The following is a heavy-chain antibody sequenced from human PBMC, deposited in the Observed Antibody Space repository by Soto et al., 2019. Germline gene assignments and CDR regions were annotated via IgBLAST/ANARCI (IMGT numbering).Heavy chain of an antibody. D-gene: IGHD2-2*01. J-gene: IGHJ5*02. V-gene: IGHV1-2*02. CDR1: GYTITGDH. CDR2: INPNSGGT. Sequence: ASVKVSCKASGYTITGDHRHWVRQAPGQGLEWMGWINPNSGGTNYAQKVQGRVTMTRDTSISTAYMELSRLRSDDTAVYYCARDWCRSSTSCYFPYNCFGPWGQGTLVTVSS. CDR3: ARDWCRSSTSCYFPYNCFGP.